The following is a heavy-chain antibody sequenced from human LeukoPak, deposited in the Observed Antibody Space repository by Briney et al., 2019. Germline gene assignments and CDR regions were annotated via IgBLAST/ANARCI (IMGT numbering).Heavy chain of an antibody. CDR3: ARDSRYSYGSGGMDV. CDR1: GGSIGSFY. D-gene: IGHD3-10*01. CDR2: VYYTGST. J-gene: IGHJ6*02. V-gene: IGHV4-59*01. Sequence: PSETLSPTCTVSGGSIGSFYWTWIRQTPRKGLEWIGSVYYTGSTNYNPSLKSRVTISIDTSRSQFSLKLTSVTVADTAVYYCARDSRYSYGSGGMDVWGQGTTVTVSS.